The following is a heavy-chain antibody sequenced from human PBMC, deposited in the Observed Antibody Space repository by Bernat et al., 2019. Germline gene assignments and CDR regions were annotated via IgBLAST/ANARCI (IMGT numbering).Heavy chain of an antibody. Sequence: QVQLQESGPGLVKPSGTLSLTCAVSGGSISSSNWWSWVRQPPGKGLEWIGEIYHSGSTNYNPSLKSRVTISVDKSKNQFSLKLSSVTAADTAVYYCARAVYDFWSGYYSYYFDYWGQGTLVTVSS. D-gene: IGHD3-3*01. J-gene: IGHJ4*02. CDR3: ARAVYDFWSGYYSYYFDY. V-gene: IGHV4-4*02. CDR2: IYHSGST. CDR1: GGSISSSNW.